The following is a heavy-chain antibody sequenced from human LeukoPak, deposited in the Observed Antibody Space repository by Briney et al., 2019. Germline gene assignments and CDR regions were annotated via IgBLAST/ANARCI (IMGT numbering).Heavy chain of an antibody. Sequence: ASVKVSCKASGYTFTSYAISWVRQAPGQGLEWMGWISAYNGNTNSAQKLQGRVTMTTDTSTTTAYMELRSLRSDDTAVYYCARDNRLRPDYWGQGTLVTVSS. V-gene: IGHV1-18*01. D-gene: IGHD5-12*01. CDR3: ARDNRLRPDY. J-gene: IGHJ4*02. CDR2: ISAYNGNT. CDR1: GYTFTSYA.